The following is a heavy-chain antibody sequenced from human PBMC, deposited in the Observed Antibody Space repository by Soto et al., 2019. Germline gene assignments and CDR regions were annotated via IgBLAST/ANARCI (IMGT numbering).Heavy chain of an antibody. Sequence: QITLKESGPTLVKPTQTRTLTCTFSGFSLSTSGVGVGWIRQPPGKALEWLALIYWDDDKRYSPSLKSRLTITKDTSKNQVVLTMTNMDPVDRATYYCVPSGTTVNPWSWFDPWGQGTLVTVSS. J-gene: IGHJ5*02. V-gene: IGHV2-5*02. D-gene: IGHD4-17*01. CDR3: VPSGTTVNPWSWFDP. CDR2: IYWDDDK. CDR1: GFSLSTSGVG.